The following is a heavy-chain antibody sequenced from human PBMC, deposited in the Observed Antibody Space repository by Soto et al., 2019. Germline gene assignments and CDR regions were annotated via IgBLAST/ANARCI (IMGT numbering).Heavy chain of an antibody. Sequence: GGSLRLSCAASGFTFSSYAMSWVRQAPGKGLEWVSAISGSGGSTYYADSVKGRFTISRDNSKNTLYLQMNSLRAEDTAVYYCAKVKDRGNSGSYYAFDIWGQGTMVTVSS. CDR2: ISGSGGST. CDR1: GFTFSSYA. J-gene: IGHJ3*02. D-gene: IGHD1-26*01. V-gene: IGHV3-23*01. CDR3: AKVKDRGNSGSYYAFDI.